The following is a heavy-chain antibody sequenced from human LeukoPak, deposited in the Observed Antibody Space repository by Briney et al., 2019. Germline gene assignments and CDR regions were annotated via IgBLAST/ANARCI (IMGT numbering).Heavy chain of an antibody. V-gene: IGHV3-53*01. D-gene: IGHD2-8*02. CDR3: ARGYCTGNNCRPYYYYGMDV. J-gene: IGHJ6*02. CDR1: GFTVSSNY. Sequence: SGGSLRLSCAASGFTVSSNYMSWVRQAPGKGLEWVSVIYSGGSTYYADSVKGRFTISRDNSKNTLYLQMNSLRAEDTAVYYCARGYCTGNNCRPYYYYGMDVWGQGTTVTVSS. CDR2: IYSGGST.